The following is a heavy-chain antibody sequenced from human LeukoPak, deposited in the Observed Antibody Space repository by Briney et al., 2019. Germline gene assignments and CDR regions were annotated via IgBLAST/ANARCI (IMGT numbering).Heavy chain of an antibody. CDR1: GGSFSVYY. D-gene: IGHD6-13*01. CDR3: ARGGVGYSSSWYARFDP. J-gene: IGHJ5*02. CDR2: INHSGST. Sequence: SETLSLTCAVDGGSFSVYYCGWIRQPPGKGMEWLGEINHSGSTNYNPFLESRVTISVDTSKNQFSLKLSSMTAADTAVYYCARGGVGYSSSWYARFDPWGQGTLVTDSS. V-gene: IGHV4-34*01.